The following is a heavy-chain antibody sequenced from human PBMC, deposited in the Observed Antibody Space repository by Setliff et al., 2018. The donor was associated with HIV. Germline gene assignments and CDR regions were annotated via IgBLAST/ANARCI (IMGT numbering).Heavy chain of an antibody. J-gene: IGHJ6*03. CDR2: INWNGGST. CDR3: AREDYYDFWSGYPQLNYYYYMDV. D-gene: IGHD3-3*01. Sequence: GGSLRLSCAASGFTFDDYGMSWVRQAPGKGLEWVSGINWNGGSTSYADSVKGRFTISRDNAKNSLYLQMNSLRAEDTAVYYCAREDYYDFWSGYPQLNYYYYMDVWGKGTTVTVSS. CDR1: GFTFDDYG. V-gene: IGHV3-20*04.